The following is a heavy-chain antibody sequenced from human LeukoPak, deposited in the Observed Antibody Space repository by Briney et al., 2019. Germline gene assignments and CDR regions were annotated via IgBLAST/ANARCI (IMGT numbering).Heavy chain of an antibody. CDR1: GFTFSSYG. V-gene: IGHV3-48*01. CDR3: ARDLGQLDWYFDL. CDR2: ISSSSSTI. J-gene: IGHJ2*01. Sequence: GGSLRLSCAASGFTFSSYGMHWVRQAPGKGLEWVAYISSSSSTIYYADSVKGRFTISRDKAKNSLYLQINSLRAEDTAVYYCARDLGQLDWYFDLWGRGTLVTVSS. D-gene: IGHD6-13*01.